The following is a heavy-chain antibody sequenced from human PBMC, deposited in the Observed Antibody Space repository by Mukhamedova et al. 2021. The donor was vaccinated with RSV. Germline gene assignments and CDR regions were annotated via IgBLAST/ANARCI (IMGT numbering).Heavy chain of an antibody. J-gene: IGHJ4*02. V-gene: IGHV3-23*01. D-gene: IGHD3-10*01. CDR3: VKDRSGSYFTPSDFDY. Sequence: GLEWVATITSDSATASYADSVKGRFALSRDNSKNTLSLQMNALRVEDTDIYYCVKDRSGSYFTPSDFDYWGQGTLVTVSS. CDR2: ITSDSATA.